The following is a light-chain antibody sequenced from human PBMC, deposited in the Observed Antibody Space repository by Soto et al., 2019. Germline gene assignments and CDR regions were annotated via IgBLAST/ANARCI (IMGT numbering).Light chain of an antibody. CDR1: QSVSSN. J-gene: IGKJ1*01. Sequence: EIVMTQSPVNLSVSPGERVTLSCRASQSVSSNLAWYQQKPGQAPSLLIYGAFTRATGIPARFSGTGSGTEFTLTISSLQSEDFALYYCQQYNDWPLTFGQGTKVDIK. CDR2: GAF. V-gene: IGKV3-15*01. CDR3: QQYNDWPLT.